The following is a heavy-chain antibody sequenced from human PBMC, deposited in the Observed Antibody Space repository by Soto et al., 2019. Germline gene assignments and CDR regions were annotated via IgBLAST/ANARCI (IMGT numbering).Heavy chain of an antibody. Sequence: PGESLKISCKASGYTFTSYYIGWVRQMPGKGLEWMGIIYPGDSDARYSPSFQGQVTISADKSISTAYLQWSSLKASDTAMYYCARASSNWYTSMDVWGQGTTVTVSS. CDR3: ARASSNWYTSMDV. D-gene: IGHD2-2*02. CDR2: IYPGDSDA. CDR1: GYTFTSYY. J-gene: IGHJ6*02. V-gene: IGHV5-51*01.